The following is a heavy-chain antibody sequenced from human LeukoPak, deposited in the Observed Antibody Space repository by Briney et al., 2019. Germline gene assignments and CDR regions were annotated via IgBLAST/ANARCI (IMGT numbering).Heavy chain of an antibody. Sequence: GGSLRLSCAASGFTFSSYGMHWVRQAPGKGLEWVAVISYDGSNKCYADSVKGRFTISRDNSKNTLYLQMNSLRAEDTAVYYCAKVSRIVVVTAIPKDAFDIWGQGTMVTVSS. CDR2: ISYDGSNK. D-gene: IGHD2-21*02. J-gene: IGHJ3*02. CDR1: GFTFSSYG. CDR3: AKVSRIVVVTAIPKDAFDI. V-gene: IGHV3-30*18.